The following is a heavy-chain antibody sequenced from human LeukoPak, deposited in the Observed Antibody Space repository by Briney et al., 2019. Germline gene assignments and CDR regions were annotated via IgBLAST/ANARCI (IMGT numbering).Heavy chain of an antibody. CDR1: GGTFSSYA. CDR2: IIPIFGTA. J-gene: IGHJ4*02. CDR3: ARERDGYNWGVFGY. Sequence: SVKVSCKASGGTFSSYAINWVRQAPGQGLEWMGGIIPIFGTANYAQKFQGRVTITADESTSTAYMQLSSLRPEDTAVYYCARERDGYNWGVFGYWGQGTLVTVSS. D-gene: IGHD5-24*01. V-gene: IGHV1-69*13.